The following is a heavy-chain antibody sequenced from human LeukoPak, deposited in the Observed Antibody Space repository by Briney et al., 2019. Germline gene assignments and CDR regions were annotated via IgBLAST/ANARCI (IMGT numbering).Heavy chain of an antibody. J-gene: IGHJ4*02. CDR3: DGSDF. Sequence: GGSLRLSCAASGFAFASYAMGWVRQPPGKGLEWVSTISESGSQTHYADSVQGRFTISRDNSKDTLHLQMNNLRAEDTAIYYCDGSDFWGQGTLVTVSS. V-gene: IGHV3-23*01. CDR1: GFAFASYA. D-gene: IGHD3/OR15-3a*01. CDR2: ISESGSQT.